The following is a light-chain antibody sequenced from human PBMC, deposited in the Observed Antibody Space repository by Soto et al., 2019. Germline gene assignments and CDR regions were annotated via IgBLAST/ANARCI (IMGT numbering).Light chain of an antibody. Sequence: DIQMTQSPSALCASVGDRATITCRASQSISSWLAWYQQKPGKAPKLLIYKASNLESGVPSRFSARGSGTEFTLSISSLQPDDFATYYCQHYNSYSEAFGQGTKVDIK. CDR3: QHYNSYSEA. CDR1: QSISSW. V-gene: IGKV1-5*03. J-gene: IGKJ1*01. CDR2: KAS.